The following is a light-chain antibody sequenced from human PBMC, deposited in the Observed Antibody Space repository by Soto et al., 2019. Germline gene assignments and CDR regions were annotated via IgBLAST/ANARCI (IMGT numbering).Light chain of an antibody. CDR2: GAS. CDR3: QQYGSSPWT. V-gene: IGKV3-20*01. J-gene: IGKJ1*01. CDR1: QSVSSSY. Sequence: ELVLTQSRGTLSLSPGERATLSCRASQSVSSSYLAWYQHKPGQAPRPLIYGASSRAIGIPDRFSGSGSGTDFTLTISTLEPEDCAVYYCQQYGSSPWTFGQGTKVEIK.